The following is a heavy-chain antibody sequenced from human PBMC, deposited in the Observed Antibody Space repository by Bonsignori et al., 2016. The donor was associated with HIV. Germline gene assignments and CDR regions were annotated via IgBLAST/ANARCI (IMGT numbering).Heavy chain of an antibody. Sequence: WIRQPPGKGLEWIGSIYHSGSTYYNPSLKSRVTISVDTSKNQFSLKLSSVTAADTAVYYCARHLGLGIPFDYWGQGTLVTVSS. V-gene: IGHV4-38-2*01. D-gene: IGHD3/OR15-3a*01. CDR2: IYHSGST. J-gene: IGHJ4*02. CDR3: ARHLGLGIPFDY.